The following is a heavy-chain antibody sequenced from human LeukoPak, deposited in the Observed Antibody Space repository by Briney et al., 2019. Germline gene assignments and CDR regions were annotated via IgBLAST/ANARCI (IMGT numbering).Heavy chain of an antibody. CDR3: ARQFVLVPIAVAGNNWFDP. Sequence: SETLSLTCTVSGGSISSYYWSWIRQPAGKGLEWIGRIYTSGSTNYNPSLKSRVTMSVDTSKNQFSLRLSSVTAADTAVYYCARQFVLVPIAVAGNNWFDPWGQGTLVTVSS. CDR2: IYTSGST. V-gene: IGHV4-4*07. CDR1: GGSISSYY. J-gene: IGHJ5*02. D-gene: IGHD6-19*01.